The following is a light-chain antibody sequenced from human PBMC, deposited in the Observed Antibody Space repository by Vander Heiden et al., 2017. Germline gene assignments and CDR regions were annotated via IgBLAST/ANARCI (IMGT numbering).Light chain of an antibody. V-gene: IGLV1-44*01. CDR1: NSNIGSNP. Sequence: QSVLTQPPSASGTPGQRVTISCSGSNSNIGSNPVNWYLQLPGSAPQLLIFSDDQRPSGVPDRFSGSRSGTSASLAISGLQSGDAAIYYCATLDDNLLHVFGSGTKVTVL. J-gene: IGLJ1*01. CDR2: SDD. CDR3: ATLDDNLLHV.